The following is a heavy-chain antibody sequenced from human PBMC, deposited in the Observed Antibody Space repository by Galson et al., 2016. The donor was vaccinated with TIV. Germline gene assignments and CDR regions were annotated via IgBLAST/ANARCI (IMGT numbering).Heavy chain of an antibody. J-gene: IGHJ6*02. CDR3: AIDRIHCAGTGDDCYYYYYFGMDV. D-gene: IGHD2-15*01. Sequence: SLRLSCAASGFRVSDNYMTWVRQTPGKGLEWISVIFSGDRSFYADSVKGRFTVSRDYAKNTIYLEMDSLRIEDTAVYCCAIDRIHCAGTGDDCYYYYYFGMDVWGQGTTVTVSS. V-gene: IGHV3-66*02. CDR2: IFSGDRS. CDR1: GFRVSDNY.